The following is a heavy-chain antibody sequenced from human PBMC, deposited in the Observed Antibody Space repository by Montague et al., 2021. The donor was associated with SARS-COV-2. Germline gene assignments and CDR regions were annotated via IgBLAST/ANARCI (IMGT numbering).Heavy chain of an antibody. Sequence: SETLSLTCTVSGGSISSPDYYWGWIRQSPGKGLEWIGSNSYAGRTYYNPSLRSRVSFSMDTSKNHFSLSLNSVTAADTAVYFCARQLPSYCGTNKCYPYYFDVWGQGALVTVSS. D-gene: IGHD2-21*01. J-gene: IGHJ4*02. CDR1: GGSISSPDYY. CDR3: ARQLPSYCGTNKCYPYYFDV. V-gene: IGHV4-39*01. CDR2: NSYAGRT.